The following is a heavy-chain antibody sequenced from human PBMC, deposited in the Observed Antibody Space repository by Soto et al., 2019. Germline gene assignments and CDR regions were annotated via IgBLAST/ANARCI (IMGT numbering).Heavy chain of an antibody. D-gene: IGHD3-10*02. J-gene: IGHJ4*02. CDR3: AGAVSDFDVRRYRTSYFDQ. V-gene: IGHV4-31*03. CDR1: GASVSTGVYY. CDR2: IDNSGST. Sequence: QVQLDEWGPGLVQPSPTVSLSCTVSGASVSTGVYYWTWIRQHPGKGLEWSGYIDNSGSTYYNPSLTGRVDISVDTSKIEFSLNLQSLTAADTAFYYCAGAVSDFDVRRYRTSYFDQWGQGILVTVSS.